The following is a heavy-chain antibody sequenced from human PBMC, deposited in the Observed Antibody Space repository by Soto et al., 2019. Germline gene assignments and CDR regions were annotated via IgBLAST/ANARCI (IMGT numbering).Heavy chain of an antibody. V-gene: IGHV1-18*01. CDR2: ISAHNGKT. CDR1: GYTFTSYG. J-gene: IGHJ4*02. D-gene: IGHD1-1*01. Sequence: QVHLVQSGAEVKKPGASVKVSCKASGYTFTSYGITWVRPAPGQGLEWRGWISAHNGKTDYAQKLQGGVIVTRVTTTSTAYMELRSLRSDDTAVYSCARGRYGDYWGQGALVTVSS. CDR3: ARGRYGDY.